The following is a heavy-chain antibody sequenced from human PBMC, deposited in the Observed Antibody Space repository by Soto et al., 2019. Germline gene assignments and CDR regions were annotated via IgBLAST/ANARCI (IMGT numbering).Heavy chain of an antibody. D-gene: IGHD3-22*01. Sequence: QVQLQESGPGLVKPSETLSLTCTVSGGSISSYYWSWIRQPPGKGLEWIGYIYYSGSTNYNPSLKSRVNISVDTSKNQFSLKLSSVTAADTPVYYCAGFDYYDSSGSLYWGQGTLVTVSS. J-gene: IGHJ4*02. V-gene: IGHV4-59*01. CDR1: GGSISSYY. CDR2: IYYSGST. CDR3: AGFDYYDSSGSLY.